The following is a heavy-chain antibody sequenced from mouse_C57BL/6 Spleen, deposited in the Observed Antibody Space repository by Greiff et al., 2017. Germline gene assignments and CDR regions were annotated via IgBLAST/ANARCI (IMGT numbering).Heavy chain of an antibody. V-gene: IGHV5-12*01. CDR2: ISNGGGST. D-gene: IGHD2-3*01. CDR1: GFTFSDYY. Sequence: EVQVVESGGGLVQPGGSLKLSCAASGFTFSDYYMYWVRQTPEKRLEWVAYISNGGGSTYYPDTVKGRFTISRDNAKNTLYLQMSRLKSEDTAMYYCARVYDGYLYYFDFWGQGTTLTVSS. J-gene: IGHJ2*01. CDR3: ARVYDGYLYYFDF.